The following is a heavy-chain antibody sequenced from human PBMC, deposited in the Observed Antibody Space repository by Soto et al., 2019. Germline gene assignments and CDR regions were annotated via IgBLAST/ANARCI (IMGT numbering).Heavy chain of an antibody. Sequence: QITLKESGPTLVKPTQTLTLTCTFSGFSLSTSGVGVGWIRQPPGKALEWLALIYWDDDKRYSPSLKSRLTNTKDTSKNQVVLTMTNMDPVDTATYYCAHRLTVAGTFGFDYWGQGTLVTVSS. V-gene: IGHV2-5*02. CDR1: GFSLSTSGVG. CDR2: IYWDDDK. J-gene: IGHJ4*02. D-gene: IGHD6-19*01. CDR3: AHRLTVAGTFGFDY.